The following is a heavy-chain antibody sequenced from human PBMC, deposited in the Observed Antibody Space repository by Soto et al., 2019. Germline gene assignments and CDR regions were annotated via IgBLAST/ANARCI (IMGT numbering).Heavy chain of an antibody. J-gene: IGHJ4*01. V-gene: IGHV4-59*08. Sequence: QVQLQESGPGLVKPSETLSLTCTVSGGSISSYYGSWIRQPPGKGLEWIGYIYYSGSTNYNPSLKSRVTISVDTSKNQFSLKLSSVTAADTAVYYCARRYGDCFDFWGQATLVTVSS. CDR1: GGSISSYY. CDR3: ARRYGDCFDF. CDR2: IYYSGST. D-gene: IGHD4-17*01.